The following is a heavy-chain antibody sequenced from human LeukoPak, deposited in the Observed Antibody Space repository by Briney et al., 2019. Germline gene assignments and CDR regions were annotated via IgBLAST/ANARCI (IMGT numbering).Heavy chain of an antibody. Sequence: VKISFKASGGTFSSYAISWVREAPGQGLEWMGGIIPIFGTANYAQKFQGRVTITTDESTSTAYMELSSLRSEDTAVYYCARDRRTYYDFWSGPPGGAYFDYWGQGTLVTVSS. CDR2: IIPIFGTA. D-gene: IGHD3-3*01. CDR3: ARDRRTYYDFWSGPPGGAYFDY. J-gene: IGHJ4*02. CDR1: GGTFSSYA. V-gene: IGHV1-69*05.